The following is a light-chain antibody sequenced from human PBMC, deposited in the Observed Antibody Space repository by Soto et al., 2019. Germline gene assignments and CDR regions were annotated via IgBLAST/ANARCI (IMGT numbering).Light chain of an antibody. CDR2: GVS. Sequence: QSVLTQFASVSGSPGQSITISCTGTSSDVGGYNLVSWYQQHPDKAPKLIIFGVSKRPSGVSNRFSGSKSGNTASLTISGLQAEDEADYYCCSYSGGNTWVVFGGGNKLTVL. J-gene: IGLJ2*01. V-gene: IGLV2-23*02. CDR3: CSYSGGNTWVV. CDR1: SSDVGGYNL.